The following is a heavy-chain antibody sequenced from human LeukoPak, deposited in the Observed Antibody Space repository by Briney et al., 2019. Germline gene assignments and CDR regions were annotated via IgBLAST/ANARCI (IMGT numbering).Heavy chain of an antibody. Sequence: TSETLSLTCTVSGGSISSSSYYWGWIRQPPGKGLEWIGSIYYSGSTYYNPSLKSRVTISVDTSKNQFSLKLSSVTAADTAVYYCARQGGGWKQWLPTNWFDPWGQRTLVTVSS. V-gene: IGHV4-39*01. CDR3: ARQGGGWKQWLPTNWFDP. D-gene: IGHD6-19*01. CDR2: IYYSGST. CDR1: GGSISSSSYY. J-gene: IGHJ5*02.